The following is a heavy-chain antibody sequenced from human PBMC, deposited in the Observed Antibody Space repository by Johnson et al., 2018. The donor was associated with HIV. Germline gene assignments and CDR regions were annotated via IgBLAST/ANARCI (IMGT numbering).Heavy chain of an antibody. J-gene: IGHJ3*02. Sequence: QVQLVESGGDLVQPGGSLRLSCAASGFTFSSYTMYWVRQAPGKGLEWVAVISYDGSNEYYADSVKGRFTISRDNSKNTLYLQMSSLRAGDTAVYYCARGRASWELYDAFEIWGQGTMVIVSS. CDR1: GFTFSSYT. CDR2: ISYDGSNE. D-gene: IGHD1-26*01. CDR3: ARGRASWELYDAFEI. V-gene: IGHV3-30*04.